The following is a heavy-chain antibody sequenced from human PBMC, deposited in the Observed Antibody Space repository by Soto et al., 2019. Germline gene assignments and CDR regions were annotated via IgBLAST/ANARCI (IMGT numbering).Heavy chain of an antibody. Sequence: QLQLQESGSGLVKPSQTLSLTCTVSGGSITIGGYCWSWIRQPPGQGLEWIGYIRHSGNTYYNPSLKSRVTTSLDRSKNQFSLNLSSVTAADTAVYYCARVWFGESSWFDPWGQGTLVTVSS. V-gene: IGHV4-30-2*01. CDR3: ARVWFGESSWFDP. CDR1: GGSITIGGYC. D-gene: IGHD3-10*01. CDR2: IRHSGNT. J-gene: IGHJ5*02.